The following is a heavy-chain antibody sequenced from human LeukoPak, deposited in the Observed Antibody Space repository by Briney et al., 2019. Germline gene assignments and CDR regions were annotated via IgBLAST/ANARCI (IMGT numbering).Heavy chain of an antibody. CDR1: GFTFSAYG. V-gene: IGHV3-30*18. CDR3: AKEITRPNRAVAGLNY. CDR2: ISYGGTNK. J-gene: IGHJ4*02. D-gene: IGHD6-19*01. Sequence: GRSLRLSCAASGFTFSAYGMHWVRQAPGKGLEWVAIISYGGTNKYYADSVKGRFTISRDNSKNTLYLQMNSLRAEDTTVYYCAKEITRPNRAVAGLNYWGQGTLVTVSS.